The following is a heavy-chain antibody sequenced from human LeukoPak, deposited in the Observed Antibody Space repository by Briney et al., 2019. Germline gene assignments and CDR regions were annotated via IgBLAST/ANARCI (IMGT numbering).Heavy chain of an antibody. CDR2: ISGSGGGT. V-gene: IGHV3-23*01. Sequence: GGSLRLSCAASGFTFSSYAMSGVRQAPGKGLEWVSAISGSGGGTYYADSVKGRFTISRDNSNNTLYLQMNSLRAEDTAVYYCAKDARATFLQYYFDFWGQGTLVTVYS. CDR1: GFTFSSYA. J-gene: IGHJ4*02. CDR3: AKDARATFLQYYFDF. D-gene: IGHD2/OR15-2a*01.